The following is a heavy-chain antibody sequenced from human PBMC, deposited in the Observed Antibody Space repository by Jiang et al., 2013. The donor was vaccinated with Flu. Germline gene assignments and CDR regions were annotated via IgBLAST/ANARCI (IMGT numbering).Heavy chain of an antibody. Sequence: GSGLVKPSQTLSLTCSVSGGSIRSGGYYWSWIRQNPGKGLEWIGYIFYSGTTSYNPSLQSRVTISVDTSKNQFSLTLSAVTAADTAVYYCAREESIMVRGVNGMDVVGPRDHGH. CDR2: IFYSGTT. CDR1: GGSIRSGGYY. V-gene: IGHV4-31*03. J-gene: IGHJ6*02. CDR3: AREESIMVRGVNGMDV. D-gene: IGHD3-10*01.